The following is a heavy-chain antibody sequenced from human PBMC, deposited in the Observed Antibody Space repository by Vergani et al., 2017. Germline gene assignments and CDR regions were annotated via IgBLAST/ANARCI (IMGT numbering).Heavy chain of an antibody. CDR1: GFTVSSNY. J-gene: IGHJ3*02. Sequence: EVQLVESGGGLVQPGGSLRLSCAASGFTVSSNYMSWVRQAPGKGLEWVSTLSASDRRTHYADSVKGRFTISRDISKNTLFLHMNSLRPEDTAVYYCAKVGRSEGAGTFGAFDIWGQGTMVTVSS. CDR2: SASDRRT. D-gene: IGHD6-19*01. CDR3: AKVGRSEGAGTFGAFDI. V-gene: IGHV3-53*01.